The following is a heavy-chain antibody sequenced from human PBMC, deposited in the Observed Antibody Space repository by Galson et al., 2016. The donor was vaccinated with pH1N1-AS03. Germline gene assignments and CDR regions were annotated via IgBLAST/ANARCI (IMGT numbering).Heavy chain of an antibody. CDR2: INPSGGST. CDR3: ARGDSGYNWPLDY. D-gene: IGHD5-12*01. CDR1: GYTFNSYY. Sequence: SVKVSCKASGYTFNSYYIHWVRQVPGQGLEWMGIINPSGGSTSYAQKFQGRVTITRDTSASTAYMEVISLTSEDTAVYYCARGDSGYNWPLDYWGQGTLVTVSS. V-gene: IGHV1-46*02. J-gene: IGHJ4*02.